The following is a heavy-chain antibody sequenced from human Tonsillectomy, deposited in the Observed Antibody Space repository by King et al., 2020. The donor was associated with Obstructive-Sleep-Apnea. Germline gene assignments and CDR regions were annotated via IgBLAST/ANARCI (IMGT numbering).Heavy chain of an antibody. CDR2: INHSGSA. CDR1: GGSFSGYY. V-gene: IGHV4-34*01. J-gene: IGHJ4*02. CDR3: ARRGSLGLGY. D-gene: IGHD3-16*01. Sequence: VQLQQWGAGLLKPSETLSLTCAVYGGSFSGYYWNWIRQPPGKGLEWFGEINHSGSANYNASLKSRVTISVDTSKNQFSLNLTSVTAADTAVYYCARRGSLGLGYWGQGTLVIVSS.